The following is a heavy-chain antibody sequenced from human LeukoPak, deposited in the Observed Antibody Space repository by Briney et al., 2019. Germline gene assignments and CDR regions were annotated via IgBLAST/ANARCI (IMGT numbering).Heavy chain of an antibody. CDR2: IYYSGST. Sequence: SETLSLTCTVSGGSISSSSYYWGWIRQPPGKGLEWIGSIYYSGSTYYNPSLKSRVTISVDTSKNQFSLKLSSVTAADTAVYYCARPAFTYYYDSSGYSDYWGQGTLVTVSS. CDR1: GGSISSSSYY. CDR3: ARPAFTYYYDSSGYSDY. D-gene: IGHD3-22*01. V-gene: IGHV4-39*01. J-gene: IGHJ4*02.